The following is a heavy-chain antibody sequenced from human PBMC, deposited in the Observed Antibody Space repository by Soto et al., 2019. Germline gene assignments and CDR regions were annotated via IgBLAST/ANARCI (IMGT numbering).Heavy chain of an antibody. V-gene: IGHV1-69*06. CDR2: IIPIFGTT. D-gene: IGHD3-22*01. CDR3: ARASDSSGYETLYYFTY. CDR1: GGSFSTFA. Sequence: RASVKVSCKASGGSFSTFAINWVRQAPGQGLEWMGGIIPIFGTTNYAQKFQGRVTITADKSTSTAYMQLSSLISEDTALYYCARASDSSGYETLYYFTYWGQGTLVTVSS. J-gene: IGHJ4*02.